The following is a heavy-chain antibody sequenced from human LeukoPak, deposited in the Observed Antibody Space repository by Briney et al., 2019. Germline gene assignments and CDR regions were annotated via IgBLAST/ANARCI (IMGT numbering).Heavy chain of an antibody. CDR2: TYYRSKWYN. CDR3: ARLTGVMGD. CDR1: GDSVSSNNAA. Sequence: SQTPSLTCAISGDSVSSNNAAWTWIRQSPSRGLEWLGRTYYRSKWYNDYAVSVKSRIIINPDTSKNQFSLQLNSVTPEDTAVYYCARLTGVMGDWGQGTLVTVSS. J-gene: IGHJ4*02. D-gene: IGHD1-20*01. V-gene: IGHV6-1*01.